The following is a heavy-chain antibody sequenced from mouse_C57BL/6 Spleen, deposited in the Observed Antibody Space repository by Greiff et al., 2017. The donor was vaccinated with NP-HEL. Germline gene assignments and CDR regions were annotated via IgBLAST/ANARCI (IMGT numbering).Heavy chain of an antibody. V-gene: IGHV5-17*01. CDR3: GGGSSPYAMDY. J-gene: IGHJ4*01. D-gene: IGHD1-1*01. Sequence: EVQRVESGGGLVKPGGSLKLSCAASGFTFSDYGMHWVRQAPEKGLEWVAYISSGSSTIYYADTVKGRFTISRDNAKNTLFLQMTSLRSEDTAMYYCGGGSSPYAMDYWGQRTSVTVSS. CDR2: ISSGSSTI. CDR1: GFTFSDYG.